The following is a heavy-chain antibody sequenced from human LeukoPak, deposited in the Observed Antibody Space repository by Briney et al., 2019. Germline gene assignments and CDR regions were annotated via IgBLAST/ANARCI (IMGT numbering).Heavy chain of an antibody. CDR2: IYPGDSDT. J-gene: IGHJ4*02. CDR3: AMALYSSGGCFDY. D-gene: IGHD6-19*01. Sequence: GDSLKISCKGSGYSFTSYWIGWVRQMPGKGLEWMGIIYPGDSDTRYSPSFQGQVTISADKSISTAYLQWSSLKASDTAMYYCAMALYSSGGCFDYWGQGTLVTVSS. CDR1: GYSFTSYW. V-gene: IGHV5-51*01.